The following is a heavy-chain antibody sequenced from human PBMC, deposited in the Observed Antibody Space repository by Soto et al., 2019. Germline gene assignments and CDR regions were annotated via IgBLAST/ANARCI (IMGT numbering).Heavy chain of an antibody. D-gene: IGHD6-13*01. J-gene: IGHJ4*02. CDR2: IYYSGST. V-gene: IGHV4-31*03. CDR1: GGSISSGGYY. Sequence: SETLSLTCTVSGGSISSGGYYWSWIRQHPGKGLEWIGYIYYSGSTYYNPSLKSRVTISVDTSKNQFSLKLSSVTAADTAVYYCARVVSNIAAAGTIYFDYWGQGTLVTVS. CDR3: ARVVSNIAAAGTIYFDY.